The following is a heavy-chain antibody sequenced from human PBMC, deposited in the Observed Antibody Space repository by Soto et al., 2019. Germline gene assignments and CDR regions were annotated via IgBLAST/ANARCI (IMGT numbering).Heavy chain of an antibody. CDR3: AKSHLLWFGETLDY. V-gene: IGHV3-23*01. Sequence: GGSLRLSCAASGLTFSSYAMSWVRQAPGKGLEWVSAISGSGGSTYYADSVKGRFTISRENSKNTLYLQMNSLRAEDTAVYYCAKSHLLWFGETLDYWGQGALVTVSS. CDR2: ISGSGGST. D-gene: IGHD3-10*01. CDR1: GLTFSSYA. J-gene: IGHJ4*02.